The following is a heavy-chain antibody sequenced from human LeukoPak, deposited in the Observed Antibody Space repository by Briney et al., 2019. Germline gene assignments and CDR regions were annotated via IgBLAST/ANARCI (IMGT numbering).Heavy chain of an antibody. CDR2: IYYTGRT. Sequence: KTSETLSLTCTVSGGSISGSSYYWGWIRQPPGKGLEWIGTIYYTGRTYHNPSLKSRATISVDTSKNQFSLKLSSVTAADTAFYYCARDYDSGGYYGRWFDPWGQGTLVTVSS. J-gene: IGHJ5*02. V-gene: IGHV4-39*02. CDR3: ARDYDSGGYYGRWFDP. D-gene: IGHD3-22*01. CDR1: GGSISGSSYY.